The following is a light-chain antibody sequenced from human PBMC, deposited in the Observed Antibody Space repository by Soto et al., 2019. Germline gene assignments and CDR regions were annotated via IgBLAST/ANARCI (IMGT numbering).Light chain of an antibody. CDR2: NNN. Sequence: QSVLTQPPSASGTPGQRVTISCSGSSSNIGRNTVNWYQQVPGTAPKLLIYNNNQRPSGVPDRFSGSKSVTSASLAIIGRQYEDEADYYCAAWDDGLNGSVFGAGTKLTVL. CDR1: SSNIGRNT. V-gene: IGLV1-44*01. J-gene: IGLJ1*01. CDR3: AAWDDGLNGSV.